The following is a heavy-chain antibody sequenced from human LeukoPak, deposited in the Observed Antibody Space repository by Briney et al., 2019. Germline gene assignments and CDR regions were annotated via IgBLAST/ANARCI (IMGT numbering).Heavy chain of an antibody. V-gene: IGHV1-2*02. CDR2: VNCNTGAT. CDR1: GYTFTGYY. D-gene: IGHD2-15*01. J-gene: IGHJ5*02. Sequence: ASVKVSCKASGYTFTGYYMSWVRQAPGQGLEWMGCVNCNTGATNSAQKFQGRVTMTRDTSTSTVNVELSSLRSDDTAVYYCARLRGSSLKLGWFDPWGQGTLVTVSS. CDR3: ARLRGSSLKLGWFDP.